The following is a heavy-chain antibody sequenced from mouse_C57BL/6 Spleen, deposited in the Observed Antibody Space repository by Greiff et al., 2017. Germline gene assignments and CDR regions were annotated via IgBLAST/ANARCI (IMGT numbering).Heavy chain of an antibody. Sequence: EVKLQESGPGLVKPSQSLSLTCSVTGYSITSGYYWNWIRQFPGNKLEWMGYISYDGSNNYNPSLKNRISITRDTSKNQFFLKLNSVTTEDTATYYCAREGDYYYGSYAMDYWGQGTSVTVSS. V-gene: IGHV3-6*01. CDR2: ISYDGSN. CDR3: AREGDYYYGSYAMDY. CDR1: GYSITSGYY. J-gene: IGHJ4*01. D-gene: IGHD1-1*01.